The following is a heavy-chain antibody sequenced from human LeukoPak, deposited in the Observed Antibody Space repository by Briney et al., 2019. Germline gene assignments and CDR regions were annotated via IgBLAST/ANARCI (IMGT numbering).Heavy chain of an antibody. V-gene: IGHV4-59*08. CDR3: ARRVSSITAYFLDY. J-gene: IGHJ4*02. D-gene: IGHD1-20*01. CDR1: GGSISSYY. Sequence: SETLSLTCTVSGGSISSYYWSRLRQPPGKGLEWIGYIYYNGNTNYNPSLKSRVTISLDTSKNQFSLKLSSVTAADTAVYYCARRVSSITAYFLDYWGQGTQVTVSS. CDR2: IYYNGNT.